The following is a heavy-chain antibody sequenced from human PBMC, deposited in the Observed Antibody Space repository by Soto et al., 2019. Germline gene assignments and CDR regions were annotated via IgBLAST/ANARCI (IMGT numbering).Heavy chain of an antibody. CDR1: GYSFASYW. CDR2: IYPGDSDT. CDR3: ARTRSFTLGFYYDGMDV. Sequence: GDSLKISCQGSGYSFASYWIGWVRQMPGKDLEWMGIIYPGDSDTRYSPSFQGQVTIPADKSLRTAYLQWTSLKASDTALYYCARTRSFTLGFYYDGMDVWGQGTTVTVSS. V-gene: IGHV5-51*01. J-gene: IGHJ6*02. D-gene: IGHD6-6*01.